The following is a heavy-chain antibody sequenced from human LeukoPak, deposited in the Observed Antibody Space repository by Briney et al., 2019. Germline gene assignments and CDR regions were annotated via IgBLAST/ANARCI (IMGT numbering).Heavy chain of an antibody. Sequence: GGSLRLSCAASGFSFSDHYMTWIRQAPGKGLEWVAVISYDGSNKYYADSVKGRFTISRDNSKNTLYLQMNSLRAEDTAVYYCARERGLNWFDPWGQGTLVTVSS. J-gene: IGHJ5*02. CDR2: ISYDGSNK. D-gene: IGHD3/OR15-3a*01. CDR1: GFSFSDHY. CDR3: ARERGLNWFDP. V-gene: IGHV3-30*01.